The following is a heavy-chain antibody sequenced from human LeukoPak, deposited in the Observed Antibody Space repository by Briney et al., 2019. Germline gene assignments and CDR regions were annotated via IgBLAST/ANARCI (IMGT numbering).Heavy chain of an antibody. CDR3: ARDSRDYGDFHFDY. CDR2: ISPSGGST. D-gene: IGHD4-17*01. CDR1: GYTFTSNY. Sequence: ASVKVSCKAFGYTFTSNYMHWVRQAPGQGPEWMGVISPSGGSTTYAQKFQGRVTLTRDMSTSTDYLALSSLRSEDPAVYYCARDSRDYGDFHFDYWGQGTLVTVSS. J-gene: IGHJ4*02. V-gene: IGHV1-46*01.